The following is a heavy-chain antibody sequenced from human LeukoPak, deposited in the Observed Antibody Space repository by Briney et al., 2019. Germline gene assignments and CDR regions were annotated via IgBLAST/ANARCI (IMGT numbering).Heavy chain of an antibody. V-gene: IGHV1-69*01. Sequence: SVKVSCKASGGTFSSYAISWVRQAPGQGLEWMGGIIPIFGTANYAQKFQGRVTITADESTSTAYVELSSLRSEDTAVYYCAREGTVTHTRWFDPWGQGTLVTVSS. J-gene: IGHJ5*02. CDR1: GGTFSSYA. CDR2: IIPIFGTA. CDR3: AREGTVTHTRWFDP. D-gene: IGHD4-11*01.